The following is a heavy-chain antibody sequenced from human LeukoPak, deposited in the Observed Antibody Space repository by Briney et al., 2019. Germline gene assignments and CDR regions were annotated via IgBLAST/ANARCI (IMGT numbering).Heavy chain of an antibody. V-gene: IGHV3-30*18. CDR2: ISYDGSNK. CDR3: AKDGAMVRGVTSYYFDY. Sequence: GGSLRLSCAASGFTVSSNYMSWVRQAPGKGLEWVAVISYDGSNKYYADSVKGRFTISRDNSKNTLYLQMNSLRAEDAAVYYCAKDGAMVRGVTSYYFDYWGQGTLVTVSS. CDR1: GFTVSSNY. J-gene: IGHJ4*02. D-gene: IGHD3-10*01.